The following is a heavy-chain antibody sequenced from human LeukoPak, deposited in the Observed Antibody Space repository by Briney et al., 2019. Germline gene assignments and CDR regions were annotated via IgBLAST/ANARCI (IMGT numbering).Heavy chain of an antibody. CDR2: ISGSGGST. CDR3: AKDLWFGDRPTRFDY. CDR1: GFTFSSYA. J-gene: IGHJ4*02. D-gene: IGHD3-10*01. V-gene: IGHV3-23*01. Sequence: GGSLRLSCAASGFTFSSYAMSWVRQAPGKGLEWVSAISGSGGSTYYADSVKGRFTISRDNSKNTLYLQMNSLRAEDTAVYYCAKDLWFGDRPTRFDYWGQGTLVTVSS.